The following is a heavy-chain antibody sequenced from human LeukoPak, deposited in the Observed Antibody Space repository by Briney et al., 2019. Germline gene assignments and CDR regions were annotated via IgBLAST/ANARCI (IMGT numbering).Heavy chain of an antibody. Sequence: GRSLRLSCAASGFTFSSYGMHWVRQAPGKGLEWVSVIYSGGSTYYADSVKGRFTISRDNSKNTLYLQMNSLRAEDTAVYYCARVPASIMITFGGVDDAFDIWGQGTMVTVSS. CDR1: GFTFSSYG. CDR2: IYSGGST. D-gene: IGHD3-16*01. J-gene: IGHJ3*02. CDR3: ARVPASIMITFGGVDDAFDI. V-gene: IGHV3-66*01.